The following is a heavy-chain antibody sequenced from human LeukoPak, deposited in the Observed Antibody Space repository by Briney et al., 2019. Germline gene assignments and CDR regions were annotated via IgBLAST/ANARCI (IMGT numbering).Heavy chain of an antibody. V-gene: IGHV4-59*01. CDR2: IYYSGST. CDR1: GGSISSYY. CDR3: ARVLVHTMTT. Sequence: SETLSLTCTVSGGSISSYYWSWIRQPPGKGLEWIGYIYYSGSTNYNPSLKSRVTISVDTSKNQFSLKLSSVTAADTTVYYCARVLVHTMTTWGQGTLVTVSS. D-gene: IGHD4-11*01. J-gene: IGHJ4*02.